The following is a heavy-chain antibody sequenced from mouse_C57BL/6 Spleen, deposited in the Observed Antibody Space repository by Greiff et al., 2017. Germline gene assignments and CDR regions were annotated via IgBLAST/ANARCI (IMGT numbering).Heavy chain of an antibody. CDR2: IRLKSDNYAT. CDR1: GFTFSNYW. V-gene: IGHV6-3*01. J-gene: IGHJ3*01. Sequence: EVKVEESGGGLVQPGGSMKLSCVASGFTFSNYWMTWVRQSPEKGLEWVAQIRLKSDNYATHYAESVKGRFTISRDDSKSSVYLQMNNLRAEDTGIYYCTGSPVYWGQGTLVTVSA. CDR3: TGSPVY.